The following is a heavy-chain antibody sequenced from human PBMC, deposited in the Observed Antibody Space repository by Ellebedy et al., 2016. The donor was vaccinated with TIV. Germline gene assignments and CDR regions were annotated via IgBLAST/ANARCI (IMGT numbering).Heavy chain of an antibody. CDR1: GFTFSSYG. J-gene: IGHJ4*02. D-gene: IGHD6-6*01. V-gene: IGHV3-30*18. CDR2: ISYEGSTK. CDR3: SKEGRSSSFPRDY. Sequence: GESLKISCAASGFTFSSYGMHWVRQAPGKGLEWVAVISYEGSTKYYGDSVKGRFTISRDNSKNTLYLQMNSLRAEDTTVYYWSKEGRSSSFPRDYWGQGTLVTVSS.